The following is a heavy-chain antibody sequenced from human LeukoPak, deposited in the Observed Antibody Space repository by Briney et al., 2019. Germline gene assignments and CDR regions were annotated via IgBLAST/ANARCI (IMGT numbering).Heavy chain of an antibody. CDR3: ARELGVAGNPGPEPYFDY. Sequence: GGSLRLSCAASGFTFSDYYMSWIRQAPGKGLEWVSYISSSGSTIYYADSVKGRFTISRDNAKNSLYLQMNSLRAEDTAVYYCARELGVAGNPGPEPYFDYWGQGTLVTVSS. V-gene: IGHV3-11*01. CDR1: GFTFSDYY. CDR2: ISSSGSTI. D-gene: IGHD6-19*01. J-gene: IGHJ4*02.